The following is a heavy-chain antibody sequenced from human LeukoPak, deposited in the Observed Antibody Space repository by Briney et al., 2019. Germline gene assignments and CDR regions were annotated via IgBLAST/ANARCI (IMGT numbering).Heavy chain of an antibody. CDR3: ARERRGDDAFDV. CDR1: GFTFSSYA. V-gene: IGHV3-64*01. D-gene: IGHD3-16*01. J-gene: IGHJ3*01. Sequence: QPGGSLRLSCAGSGFTFSSYAMHWVRQAPGKGLEYVSTISTNGGRTYYANSVKGRFTISRDNSQNTVYLQMGSLRAEDMAVYYCARERRGDDAFDVWGQGTMVTVSS. CDR2: ISTNGGRT.